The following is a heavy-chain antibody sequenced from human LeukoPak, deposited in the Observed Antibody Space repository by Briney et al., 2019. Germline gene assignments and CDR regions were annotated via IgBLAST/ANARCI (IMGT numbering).Heavy chain of an antibody. Sequence: GASVKVSCKASGYTFTSYGISWVRQAPGQGLEWMGWISAYNGNTNYAQKLQGRVTMTTDTSTSTAYMELRSLRSDDTAVYYCARPWMAGYYYYYMDVWGKGTTVTVSS. V-gene: IGHV1-18*01. CDR3: ARPWMAGYYYYYMDV. J-gene: IGHJ6*03. D-gene: IGHD5-12*01. CDR1: GYTFTSYG. CDR2: ISAYNGNT.